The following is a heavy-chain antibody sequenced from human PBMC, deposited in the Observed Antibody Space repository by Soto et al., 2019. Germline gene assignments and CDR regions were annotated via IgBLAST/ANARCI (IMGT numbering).Heavy chain of an antibody. CDR1: GYTFTRYG. CDR2: ISGYNGDA. J-gene: IGHJ6*02. Sequence: ASVKVSCKDSGYTFTRYGISWVRQAPGQGLEWMGWISGYNGDANYAQRFQGRVSMTIDTSTTTAYMELRTLTPDDTALYYCAKGRSYYYYYGVDVWGQGTTVTVSS. CDR3: AKGRSYYYYYGVDV. V-gene: IGHV1-18*01.